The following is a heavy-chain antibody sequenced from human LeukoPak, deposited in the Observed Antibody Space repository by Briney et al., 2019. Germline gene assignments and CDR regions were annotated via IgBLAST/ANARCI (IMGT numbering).Heavy chain of an antibody. CDR3: AKEPYDFWSGSKNYYFDY. CDR2: ISYDGSNK. Sequence: PGGSLRLSCAASGFTFSSYGMHWVRQAPGKGLEWVAVISYDGSNKYHADSVKGRFTISRDNSKNTLYLQMNSLRAEDTAVYYCAKEPYDFWSGSKNYYFDYWGQGTLVTVSS. D-gene: IGHD3-3*01. J-gene: IGHJ4*02. V-gene: IGHV3-30*18. CDR1: GFTFSSYG.